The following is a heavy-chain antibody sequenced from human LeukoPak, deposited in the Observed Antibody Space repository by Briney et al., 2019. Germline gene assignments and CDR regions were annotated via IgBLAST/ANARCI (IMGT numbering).Heavy chain of an antibody. D-gene: IGHD3-9*01. Sequence: ASVKVSCKASGYTFTSYAMNWVRQAPGQGLEWMGWINTNTGNPTYAQGFTGRIVFSLDTSVSTAYLQISSLKAEDTAMYYCARQYYDILTGANWFDPWGQGTLVTVSS. CDR1: GYTFTSYA. J-gene: IGHJ5*02. CDR2: INTNTGNP. CDR3: ARQYYDILTGANWFDP. V-gene: IGHV7-4-1*02.